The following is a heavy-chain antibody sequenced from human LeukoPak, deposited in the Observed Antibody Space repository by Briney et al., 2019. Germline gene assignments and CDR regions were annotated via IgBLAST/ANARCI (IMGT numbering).Heavy chain of an antibody. CDR1: EFTFSSYT. CDR2: ISSSSTYM. CDR3: ERAGYSYGSQCFDD. D-gene: IGHD5-18*01. Sequence: PGGSLRLSCAASEFTFSSYTKNWVRHAPRQGLGWVSSISSSSTYMYYADSVKGRFTISRDNAKNSLYLQMNSQRAEDTGVYYCERAGYSYGSQCFDDWGQGTLVTVSS. V-gene: IGHV3-21*01. J-gene: IGHJ4*02.